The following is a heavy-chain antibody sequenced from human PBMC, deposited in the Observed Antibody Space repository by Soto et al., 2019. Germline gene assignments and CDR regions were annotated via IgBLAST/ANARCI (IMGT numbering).Heavy chain of an antibody. V-gene: IGHV3-30-3*01. CDR3: ARDPKTSGGQHWAFNYFDS. CDR2: ISYDGTNK. CDR1: GFTFSSFE. J-gene: IGHJ4*02. D-gene: IGHD7-27*01. Sequence: GSLRLSCVGSGFTFSSFEMNWVRQTPGKGPEWVALISYDGTNKFYADSVKGRFTIPRDNSKSTLYLQVDSLRPEDAAVYYCARDPKTSGGQHWAFNYFDSWGQGTLVTVSS.